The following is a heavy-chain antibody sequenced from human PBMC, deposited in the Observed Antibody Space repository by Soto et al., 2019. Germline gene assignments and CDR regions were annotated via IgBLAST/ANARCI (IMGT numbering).Heavy chain of an antibody. CDR1: EGTFSSYA. J-gene: IGHJ3*02. CDR2: IIPIFGTA. CDR3: ARRRHFCSSTSCYRSDASDI. V-gene: IGHV1-69*01. Sequence: QVQLVQSGAEVKKPGSSVKVSCKASEGTFSSYAISWVRQAPGQGLEWMGGIIPIFGTANYAQKFQGRVTITADESTSTAYMELSSLRSEDTAVYYCARRRHFCSSTSCYRSDASDIWGQGTMVTVSS. D-gene: IGHD2-2*02.